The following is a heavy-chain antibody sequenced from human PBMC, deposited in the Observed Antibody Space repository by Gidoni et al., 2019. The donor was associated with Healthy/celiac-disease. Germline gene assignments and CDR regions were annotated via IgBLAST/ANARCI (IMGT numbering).Heavy chain of an antibody. D-gene: IGHD2-2*03. V-gene: IGHV4-34*01. CDR1: GGSFSGYY. CDR3: AREMDIVVAFDI. CDR2: INHSGIT. Sequence: QVQLQQWGAGLLKPSETLSLTCAVYGGSFSGYYWSLIRQPPGKGLEWIGEINHSGITNYNPSLKSRVTIAVDTSKNQFSLKLSSVTAADTAVYYCAREMDIVVAFDIWGQGTMVTVSS. J-gene: IGHJ3*02.